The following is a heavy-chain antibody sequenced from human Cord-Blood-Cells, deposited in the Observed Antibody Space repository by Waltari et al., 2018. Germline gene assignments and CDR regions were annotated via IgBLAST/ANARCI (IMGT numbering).Heavy chain of an antibody. CDR1: GFTVSSNY. V-gene: IGHV3-53*01. CDR3: ARGGRYSYGSGAFDI. CDR2: ICSGGRN. J-gene: IGHJ3*02. Sequence: EVQLVESGGGLIQPGGSLRLSCAASGFTVSSNYMGWVRQAPGKGLGWVSVICSGGRNYYADSVKGRCTISRDNSKNTLYLQMNSLRAEDTAVYYCARGGRYSYGSGAFDIWGQGTMVTVSS. D-gene: IGHD5-18*01.